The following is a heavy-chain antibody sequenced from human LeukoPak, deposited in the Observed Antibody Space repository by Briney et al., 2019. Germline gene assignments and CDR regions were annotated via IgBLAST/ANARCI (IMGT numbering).Heavy chain of an antibody. D-gene: IGHD1-20*01. J-gene: IGHJ4*02. CDR2: IYYSGST. CDR3: ARDTGYNWNVIWLPPTYYFDY. Sequence: SETLSLTCTVSGGSISSSSYYWGWIRQPPGKGLEWIGSIYYSGSTYYNPSLKSRVTISVDTSKNQFSLKLSSVTAADTAVYYCARDTGYNWNVIWLPPTYYFDYWGQGTLVTVSS. V-gene: IGHV4-39*07. CDR1: GGSISSSSYY.